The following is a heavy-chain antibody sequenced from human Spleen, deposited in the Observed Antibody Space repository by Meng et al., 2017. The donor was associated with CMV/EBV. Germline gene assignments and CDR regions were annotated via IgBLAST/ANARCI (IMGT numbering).Heavy chain of an antibody. CDR2: ISSSGSTI. V-gene: IGHV3-48*03. Sequence: GESLKISCAVSGFTFSSYEMNWVRQAPGKGLEWVSYISSSGSTIYYADSVKGRFTISRDNAKNSLYLQMNSLRAEDTAVYYCARRVDFWSGYYYYYGMDVWGQGTTVTVSS. CDR3: ARRVDFWSGYYYYYGMDV. D-gene: IGHD3-3*01. CDR1: GFTFSSYE. J-gene: IGHJ6*02.